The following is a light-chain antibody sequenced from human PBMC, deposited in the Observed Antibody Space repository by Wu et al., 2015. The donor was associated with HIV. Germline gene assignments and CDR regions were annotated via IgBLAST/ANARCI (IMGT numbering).Light chain of an antibody. CDR2: AAS. CDR1: QSVTNY. Sequence: TQSPGTLSLSPGERATLSCRASQSVTNYLAWYQQKPGKPPKVLIYAASTLQSGVPSRFSGSGSGTDFTLTISSLQPEDVATYYCQKYNTAPWTFGQGTKVEMK. CDR3: QKYNTAPWT. J-gene: IGKJ1*01. V-gene: IGKV1-27*01.